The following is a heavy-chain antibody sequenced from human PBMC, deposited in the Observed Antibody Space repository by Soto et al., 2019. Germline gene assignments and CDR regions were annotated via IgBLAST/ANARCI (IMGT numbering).Heavy chain of an antibody. CDR1: GGSISSYY. J-gene: IGHJ6*02. Sequence: ETLSLTCTVSGGSISSYYWSWIRQPPGKGLEWIGYIYYSGSTNYNPSLKSRVTISVDTSKNQFSLKLSSVTAADTAVYYCARTDIVATITSNYYYGMDVWGQGTTVTVSS. D-gene: IGHD5-12*01. CDR2: IYYSGST. CDR3: ARTDIVATITSNYYYGMDV. V-gene: IGHV4-59*01.